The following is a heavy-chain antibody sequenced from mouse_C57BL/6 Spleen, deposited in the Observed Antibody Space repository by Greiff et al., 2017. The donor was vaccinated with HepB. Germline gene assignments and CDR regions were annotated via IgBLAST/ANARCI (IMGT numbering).Heavy chain of an antibody. Sequence: QVQLQQSGPELVKPGASVKISCKASGYAFSSSWMNWVKQRPGKGLEWIGRIYPGDGDTNYNGKFKGKATLTADKSSSTAYMQLSSLTSEDSAVYFCANTGRDYWGQGTTLTVSS. V-gene: IGHV1-82*01. CDR2: IYPGDGDT. CDR1: GYAFSSSW. D-gene: IGHD4-1*01. J-gene: IGHJ2*01. CDR3: ANTGRDY.